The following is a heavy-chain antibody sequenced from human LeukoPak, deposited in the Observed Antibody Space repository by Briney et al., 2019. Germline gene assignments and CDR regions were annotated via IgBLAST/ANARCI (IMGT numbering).Heavy chain of an antibody. CDR1: GLSFKDYY. CDR3: ARGPRILAAGSYYFDY. D-gene: IGHD6-13*01. Sequence: PGGSLRLSCAASGLSFKDYYFSWIRQAPGKGLEWVSFINVNGAAMYYADSVKGRFTISRDNAKNSVYLEMNTLRAEDTAVYYCARGPRILAAGSYYFDYWGQGSLVTVSS. J-gene: IGHJ4*02. V-gene: IGHV3-11*01. CDR2: INVNGAAM.